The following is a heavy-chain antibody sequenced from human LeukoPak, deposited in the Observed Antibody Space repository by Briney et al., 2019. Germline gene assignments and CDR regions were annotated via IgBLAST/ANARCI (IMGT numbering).Heavy chain of an antibody. CDR2: ISYDGSNK. Sequence: PGGSLRLSCAASGFTFSSYAMHWVRQAPGKGLEWVAVISYDGSNKYYADSVKGRFTISRDNSKNTLYLQMNSLRAEDTAMYYCARGKTGASGVFDYWGQGTLVTVSS. D-gene: IGHD1-26*01. J-gene: IGHJ4*02. V-gene: IGHV3-30-3*01. CDR3: ARGKTGASGVFDY. CDR1: GFTFSSYA.